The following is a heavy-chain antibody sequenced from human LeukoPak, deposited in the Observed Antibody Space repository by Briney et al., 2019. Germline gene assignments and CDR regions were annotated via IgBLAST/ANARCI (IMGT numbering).Heavy chain of an antibody. D-gene: IGHD1-26*01. J-gene: IGHJ4*02. V-gene: IGHV1-2*02. CDR2: INHNSGGT. CDR3: ARERGGSYFDY. Sequence: ASVKVSCKASGYTFTGYYLHWVRQAPGQGLEWMGWINHNSGGTNFAQKFQVRVTLTRDTSISTAYMEVSRLRSDDTAVYFCARERGGSYFDYWGQGTLVTVSS. CDR1: GYTFTGYY.